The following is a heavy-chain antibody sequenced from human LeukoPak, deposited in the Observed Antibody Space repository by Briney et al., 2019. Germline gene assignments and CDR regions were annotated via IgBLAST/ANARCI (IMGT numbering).Heavy chain of an antibody. CDR3: AREGMIATGREPAEI. CDR2: KYYSGST. V-gene: IGHV4-59*01. Sequence: TAETLSLTCSVSGGSISSSYWRWIRQAPGKGLEWMGQKYYSGSTNDNPSLKSRVTKSVDTSKNQYSLKLTSVTAADTAVYYCAREGMIATGREPAEIWGRGTMVTVSS. CDR1: GGSISSSY. J-gene: IGHJ3*02. D-gene: IGHD3-22*01.